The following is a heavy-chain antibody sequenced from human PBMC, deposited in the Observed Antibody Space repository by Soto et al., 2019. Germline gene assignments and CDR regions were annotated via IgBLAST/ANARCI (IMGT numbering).Heavy chain of an antibody. CDR3: ARSYYYGSSGYSLFDYFDY. CDR1: GGTFSSYA. Sequence: ASVKVSCKASGGTFSSYAISWVRQAPGQGLEWMGGIIPIFGTANYAQKFQGRVTITADESTSTAYMELSSLRSEDTAVYYCARSYYYGSSGYSLFDYFDYWGQGTLVTVSS. J-gene: IGHJ4*02. V-gene: IGHV1-69*13. CDR2: IIPIFGTA. D-gene: IGHD3-22*01.